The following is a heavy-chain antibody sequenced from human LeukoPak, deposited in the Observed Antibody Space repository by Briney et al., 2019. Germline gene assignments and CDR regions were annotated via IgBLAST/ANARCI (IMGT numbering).Heavy chain of an antibody. D-gene: IGHD6-19*01. V-gene: IGHV4-34*01. J-gene: IGHJ3*02. CDR2: INHSGST. CDR3: ARGRYSSGWYFLHAFDI. Sequence: SETLSLTCAVYGGSFSGYCWSWIRQPPGKGLEWIGEINHSGSTNYNPSLKSRVTISVDTSKNQFSLKLSSVTAADTAVYYCARGRYSSGWYFLHAFDIWGQGTMVTVSS. CDR1: GGSFSGYC.